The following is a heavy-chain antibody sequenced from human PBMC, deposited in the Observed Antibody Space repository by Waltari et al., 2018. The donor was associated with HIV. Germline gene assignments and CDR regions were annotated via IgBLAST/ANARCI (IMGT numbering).Heavy chain of an antibody. D-gene: IGHD1-26*01. Sequence: EVQLLESGGGLVQPGGSLRLSCTASGFSFGSHAMSWVRQAPGKWLELVVGLSPSSGSTYYGDSVRGRFTISRDNSKNTLYLQMHNLTAEDTAIYYCAKAPGAWIGSYIDYWGQGNLVTVSS. V-gene: IGHV3-23*01. CDR1: GFSFGSHA. CDR3: AKAPGAWIGSYIDY. CDR2: LSPSSGST. J-gene: IGHJ4*02.